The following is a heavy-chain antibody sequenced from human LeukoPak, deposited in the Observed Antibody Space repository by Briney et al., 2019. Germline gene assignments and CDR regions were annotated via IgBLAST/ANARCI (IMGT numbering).Heavy chain of an antibody. CDR1: GFTFSNYA. J-gene: IGHJ4*02. CDR2: ISGSGGST. D-gene: IGHD6-25*01. CDR3: AKGSRAAGYYFDY. Sequence: PGGSLRLSCAASGFTFSNYAMSWVRQAPGKGLEWVSGISGSGGSTYYADSVKGRFTISRGNSKNTLYLQMNSLRVEDIAVYYCAKGSRAAGYYFDYWGQGTLVTVSS. V-gene: IGHV3-23*01.